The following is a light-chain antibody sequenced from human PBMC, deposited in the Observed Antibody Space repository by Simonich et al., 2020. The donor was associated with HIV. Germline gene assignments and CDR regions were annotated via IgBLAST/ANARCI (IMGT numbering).Light chain of an antibody. Sequence: QSALTQPASVSGSPGQSITLSCTGTSSDVGDYNYVSWYQHHPGKAPKLMIYDVSKRPSGVPDRFSGSKSGNTASLTISGLRAEDEAAYYCSSYTSSSTWIFGGGTKLTVL. J-gene: IGLJ2*01. V-gene: IGLV2-14*03. CDR2: DVS. CDR1: SSDVGDYNY. CDR3: SSYTSSSTWI.